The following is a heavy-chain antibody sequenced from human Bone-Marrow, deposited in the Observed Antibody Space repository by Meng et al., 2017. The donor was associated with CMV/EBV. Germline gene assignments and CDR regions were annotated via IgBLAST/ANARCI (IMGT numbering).Heavy chain of an antibody. CDR2: ISSSSSYI. J-gene: IGHJ6*02. V-gene: IGHV3-21*01. CDR3: ARVVPAAMYYYYYGMDV. Sequence: GESLKISCAASGFTFSSYSMNWVRQAPGKGLEWVSSISSSSSYIYYADSVKGRFTISRDNAKNSLYLQMNSLRAEDTAVYYCARVVPAAMYYYYYGMDVWGQGTTVTVSS. D-gene: IGHD2-2*01. CDR1: GFTFSSYS.